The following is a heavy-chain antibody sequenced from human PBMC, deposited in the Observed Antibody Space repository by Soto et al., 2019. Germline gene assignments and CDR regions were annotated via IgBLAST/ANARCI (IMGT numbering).Heavy chain of an antibody. D-gene: IGHD4-17*01. CDR2: ISFDGSNE. Sequence: GSVRLCYAAAGFTFRDYAMRWVRQAPGKGLEWVAIISFDGSNEHYADSVQGRFTISRDNSENTLYLQMNSLRADDTAVYYCARPAATVIFYSGMDVWGQGTTVTVSS. CDR1: GFTFRDYA. CDR3: ARPAATVIFYSGMDV. J-gene: IGHJ6*02. V-gene: IGHV3-30-3*01.